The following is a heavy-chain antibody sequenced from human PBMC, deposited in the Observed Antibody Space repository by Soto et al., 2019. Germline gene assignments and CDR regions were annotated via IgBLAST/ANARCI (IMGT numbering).Heavy chain of an antibody. D-gene: IGHD2-15*01. CDR3: ARHFDCSGGSCYSEYFAVGNWFDP. J-gene: IGHJ5*02. Sequence: QVQLQESGPGLVKPSETLSLTCIVSGGSISSGRYYWGWIRQPPGKGLEWIGSIYYSGSTYSNPSLKSQVTISVDTSKNQFSLRLNSVTAADTAVYYCARHFDCSGGSCYSEYFAVGNWFDPWGQGTLVTVSS. CDR2: IYYSGST. CDR1: GGSISSGRYY. V-gene: IGHV4-39*01.